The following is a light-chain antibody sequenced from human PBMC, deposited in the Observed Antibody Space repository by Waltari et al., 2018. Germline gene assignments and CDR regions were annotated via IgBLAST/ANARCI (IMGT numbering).Light chain of an antibody. CDR3: QQYYSTLSFT. CDR2: WAS. J-gene: IGKJ3*01. Sequence: DIVMTQSPHSLAVSLGERATINCKSSQSVLYSSNNKNYLAWYQQKPGQPPKLLIYWASTRESGVPDRFSGSGSGTDFTLTISSLQAEDVAVYYCQQYYSTLSFTFGPGTKVDIK. V-gene: IGKV4-1*01. CDR1: QSVLYSSNNKNY.